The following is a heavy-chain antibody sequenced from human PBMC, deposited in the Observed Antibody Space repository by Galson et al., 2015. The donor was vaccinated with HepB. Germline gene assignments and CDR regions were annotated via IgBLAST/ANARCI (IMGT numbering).Heavy chain of an antibody. CDR1: GFIFSNYA. CDR2: IWYDGSNK. D-gene: IGHD6-13*01. J-gene: IGHJ4*02. Sequence: SLRLSCAASGFIFSNYAMHWVRQAPGKGLEWVALIWYDGSNKYFTDSVKGRFTISRDNSKNTLYLQMNSLRLEDTAVYYCAKVTRTGAGPFDSWGQGTLVTVSS. V-gene: IGHV3-33*06. CDR3: AKVTRTGAGPFDS.